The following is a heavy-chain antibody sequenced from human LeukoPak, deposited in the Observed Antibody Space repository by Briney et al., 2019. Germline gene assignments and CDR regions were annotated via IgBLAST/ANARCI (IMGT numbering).Heavy chain of an antibody. Sequence: SVKVSCKASGGTFSSYAISWVRQAPGQGLEWMGGIIPIFGTANYAQKFQGRVTITADESTSTAYMELSSLRSEDTAVYYCASPAVGAITDNWFDPWGQGTLVTVSS. J-gene: IGHJ5*02. V-gene: IGHV1-69*13. D-gene: IGHD1-26*01. CDR2: IIPIFGTA. CDR1: GGTFSSYA. CDR3: ASPAVGAITDNWFDP.